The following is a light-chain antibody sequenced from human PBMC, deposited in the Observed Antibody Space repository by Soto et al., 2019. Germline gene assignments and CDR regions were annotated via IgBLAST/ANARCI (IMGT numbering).Light chain of an antibody. Sequence: DIQMTQSPASLSASVGDLVTITCRARQGMNNYLAWYQQKPGRVPQLLIYGASTFHSGVPSRFSGSGSGTDFTLTISRLQPEDVATYFCQQYYGAPWAFGQGTKVEIK. CDR3: QQYYGAPWA. V-gene: IGKV1-27*01. J-gene: IGKJ1*01. CDR1: QGMNNY. CDR2: GAS.